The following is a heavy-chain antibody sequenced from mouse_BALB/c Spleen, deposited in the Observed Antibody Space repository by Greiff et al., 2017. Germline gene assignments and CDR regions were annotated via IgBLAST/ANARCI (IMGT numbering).Heavy chain of an antibody. Sequence: DVQLVESGGGLVKPGGSLKLSCAASGFTFSSYAMSWVRQTPEKRLEWVATISSGGSYTYYPDSVKGRFTISRDNAKNTLYLQMSSLRSEDTAMYYCAGNYDAWFAYWGQGTLVTVSA. CDR1: GFTFSSYA. D-gene: IGHD2-1*01. CDR2: ISSGGSYT. J-gene: IGHJ3*01. V-gene: IGHV5-9-3*01. CDR3: AGNYDAWFAY.